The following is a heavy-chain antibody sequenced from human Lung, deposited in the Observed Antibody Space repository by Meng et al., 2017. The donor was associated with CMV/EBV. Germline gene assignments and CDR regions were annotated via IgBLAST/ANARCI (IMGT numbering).Heavy chain of an antibody. V-gene: IGHV1-18*04. Sequence: GGSLRLXCTVSGGSISSYYWSWIRQPPGKGLEWMGWISAYNGNTNYAQKLQGRVTMTTDTSTSTAYMELRSLRSDDTAVYYCARNTYCYDSSGYYTDYWGQGKXVNGAS. D-gene: IGHD3-22*01. CDR3: ARNTYCYDSSGYYTDY. J-gene: IGHJ4*02. CDR1: GGSISSYY. CDR2: ISAYNGNT.